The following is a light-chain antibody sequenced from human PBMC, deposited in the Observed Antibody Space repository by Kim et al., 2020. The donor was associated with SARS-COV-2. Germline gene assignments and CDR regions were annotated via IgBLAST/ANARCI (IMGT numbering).Light chain of an antibody. V-gene: IGLV1-40*01. CDR1: TSNNGAGYD. Sequence: QRSTISVPAGTSNNGAGYDELSYQQLPGTAPNLLIFGNSNQPSGVPYRFSGSKSCTSASLPIIGLQADDEADYYCQSSYSSLSGSVFGAGTQLTVL. CDR2: GNS. CDR3: QSSYSSLSGSV. J-gene: IGLJ2*01.